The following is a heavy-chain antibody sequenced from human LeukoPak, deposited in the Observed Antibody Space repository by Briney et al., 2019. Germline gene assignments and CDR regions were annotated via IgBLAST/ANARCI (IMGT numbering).Heavy chain of an antibody. J-gene: IGHJ4*02. Sequence: GGSLRLSCAASGFTFSSYAMIWVRQAPGKGREWVSAISGSGGSTYYADSVQGRFTISRDNSKNTLYLQMNSLRAEDTAVYYCAESVTAYYNVGCDYWGQGTLVTVSS. CDR1: GFTFSSYA. CDR2: ISGSGGST. CDR3: AESVTAYYNVGCDY. D-gene: IGHD3-9*01. V-gene: IGHV3-23*01.